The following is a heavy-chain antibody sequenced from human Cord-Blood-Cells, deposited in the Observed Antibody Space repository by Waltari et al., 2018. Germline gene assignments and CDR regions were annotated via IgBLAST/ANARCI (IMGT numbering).Heavy chain of an antibody. CDR2: LRYDVSNK. Sequence: QVQLVESGGGVVQPGGSLRLSCAASGFTFSSYGMQWVRQAPGKVVGWVALLRYDVSNKYYAYSVKGRFTISGDNSKNTLYRQMNSLRAEDTAVYYCAKGLSQRLVTGDYFDYWGQGTLVTVSS. D-gene: IGHD6-13*01. CDR1: GFTFSSYG. J-gene: IGHJ4*02. V-gene: IGHV3-30*02. CDR3: AKGLSQRLVTGDYFDY.